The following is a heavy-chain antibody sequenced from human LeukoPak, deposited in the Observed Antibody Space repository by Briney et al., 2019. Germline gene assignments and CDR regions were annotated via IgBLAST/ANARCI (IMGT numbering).Heavy chain of an antibody. Sequence: ASVKVSCKASGYTFIDYYIHWVRQAPGQGLEWMGWVNPNRGDTNYAQKFRGRVTITTDTSISTAYMDLSAVTSGDTAVYYCARGTSWGHCWGQGTLLTVSS. D-gene: IGHD3-16*01. CDR2: VNPNRGDT. CDR3: ARGTSWGHC. V-gene: IGHV1-2*02. CDR1: GYTFIDYY. J-gene: IGHJ4*02.